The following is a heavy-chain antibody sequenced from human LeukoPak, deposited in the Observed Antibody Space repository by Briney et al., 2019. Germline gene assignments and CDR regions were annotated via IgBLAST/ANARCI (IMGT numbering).Heavy chain of an antibody. CDR2: IYPGDSDT. CDR3: ARAFYYDSSGYYELFDY. V-gene: IGHV5-51*01. J-gene: IGHJ4*02. CDR1: GYSFTSYW. D-gene: IGHD3-22*01. Sequence: GESLKITCKGSGYSFTSYWIGWVRQMPGKGLEWMGIIYPGDSDTRYSPSFQGQVTISADKSISTAYLQWSSLKASDTAMYYCARAFYYDSSGYYELFDYWGQGTLVTVSS.